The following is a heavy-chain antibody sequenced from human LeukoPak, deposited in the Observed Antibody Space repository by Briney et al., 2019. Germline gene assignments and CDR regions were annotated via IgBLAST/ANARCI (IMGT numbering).Heavy chain of an antibody. D-gene: IGHD4-17*01. V-gene: IGHV1-8*03. Sequence: SVTVSFKTSGYTFTTYHINWVRQASGQGREGLGWMNPYSGDRGYAQRFQGRLSITSDTSISTAYMELGSLKSDDTAVYFCARTTSLTASGYDCWGQGTLVTVSS. CDR2: MNPYSGDR. J-gene: IGHJ4*02. CDR3: ARTTSLTASGYDC. CDR1: GYTFTTYH.